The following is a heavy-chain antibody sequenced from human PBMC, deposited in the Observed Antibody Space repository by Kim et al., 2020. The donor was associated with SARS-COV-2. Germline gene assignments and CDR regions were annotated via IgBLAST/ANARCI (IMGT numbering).Heavy chain of an antibody. CDR3: ARVSVGATHDY. D-gene: IGHD1-26*01. J-gene: IGHJ4*02. V-gene: IGHV4-31*03. Sequence: SETLSLTCTVSGGSISSGGYYWSWIRQHPGKGLEWIGYIYYSGSTYYNPSLKSRVTISVDTSKNQFSLKLSSVTAADTAVYYCARVSVGATHDYWGQGTLVTVSS. CDR1: GGSISSGGYY. CDR2: IYYSGST.